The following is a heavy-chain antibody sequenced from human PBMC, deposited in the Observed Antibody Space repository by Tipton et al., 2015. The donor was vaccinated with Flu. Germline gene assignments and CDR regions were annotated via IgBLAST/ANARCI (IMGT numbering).Heavy chain of an antibody. CDR3: TTDLDRRRNY. V-gene: IGHV3-7*01. CDR1: GFTFSNYW. CDR2: INQDESEK. D-gene: IGHD3-3*01. J-gene: IGHJ4*02. Sequence: QLVQSGGGLVQPGGSLRLSCAAAGFTFSNYWLSWFRQAPGRGLEWVANINQDESEKYHVDSVEGRFTISRDNSKNSLYLQMNNLRVEDTAVYYCTTDLDRRRNYWGQGTLVTVSS.